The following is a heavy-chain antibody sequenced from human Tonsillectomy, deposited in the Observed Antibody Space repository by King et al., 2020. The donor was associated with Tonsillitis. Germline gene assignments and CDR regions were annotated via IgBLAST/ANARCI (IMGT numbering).Heavy chain of an antibody. J-gene: IGHJ5*02. V-gene: IGHV3-49*04. CDR3: TRLRLVRGVIWNWFDP. CDR1: GFTFGDYA. D-gene: IGHD3-10*01. Sequence: VQLVESGGGLVQPGRSLRLSCTASGFTFGDYAMTWVRQAPGKGLEWVGGIRSKANGGTTEYAASVKVRFTISRDDSKSIAYLQMHSLKTDDTAVYYCTRLRLVRGVIWNWFDPWGQGTLVSVSS. CDR2: IRSKANGGTT.